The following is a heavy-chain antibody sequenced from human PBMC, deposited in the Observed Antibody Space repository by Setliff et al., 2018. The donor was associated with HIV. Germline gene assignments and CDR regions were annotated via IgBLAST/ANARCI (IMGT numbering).Heavy chain of an antibody. V-gene: IGHV4-34*01. CDR3: ARVRLTMIMMVDYFDQ. CDR2: INHRGIT. CDR1: GVSFSGYY. D-gene: IGHD3-22*01. J-gene: IGHJ4*02. Sequence: PSETLSLTCAVYGVSFSGYYWSWIRQPPGKGLEWIGEINHRGITNYSPSLKSRVTLSADTSKNQLSLSLTSVTAADTAVYYCARVRLTMIMMVDYFDQWGQGTLVTVSS.